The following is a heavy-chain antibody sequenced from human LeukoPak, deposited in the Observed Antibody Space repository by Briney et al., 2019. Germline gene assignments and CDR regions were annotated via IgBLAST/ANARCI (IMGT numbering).Heavy chain of an antibody. V-gene: IGHV3-23*01. Sequence: PGGSLRLSCAASGFTFTAYPLSWVRQAPGTGLEWVSAISDSGGATYYADSVKGRFTISRDNSKNTLYLQMSSLRDEDTAIYYCAKSDKGRAYSSGYCDLWGQGTLVTVSS. J-gene: IGHJ4*02. CDR3: AKSDKGRAYSSGYCDL. CDR1: GFTFTAYP. D-gene: IGHD3-22*01. CDR2: ISDSGGAT.